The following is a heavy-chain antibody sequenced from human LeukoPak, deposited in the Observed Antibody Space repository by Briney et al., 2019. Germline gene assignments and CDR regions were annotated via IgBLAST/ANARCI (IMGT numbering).Heavy chain of an antibody. J-gene: IGHJ4*02. CDR2: INANTGNP. CDR1: GYTFTYYA. V-gene: IGHV7-4-1*02. D-gene: IGHD1-1*01. Sequence: ASVKVSCKASGYTFTYYAMSWVRQAPGRGLEWMGWINANTGNPTYAQGFTGRFVFSLDTSVSTAYLQISGLKAEDTAVYYCARDWKLFDYWGQGTLVTVSS. CDR3: ARDWKLFDY.